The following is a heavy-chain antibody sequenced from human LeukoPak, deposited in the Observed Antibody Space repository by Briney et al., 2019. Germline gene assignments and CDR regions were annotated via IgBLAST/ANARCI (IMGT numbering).Heavy chain of an antibody. V-gene: IGHV3-33*06. D-gene: IGHD1-26*01. CDR3: AKCAGATHWYFDL. CDR1: GFTFRTYG. CDR2: IWYDGSDR. Sequence: PGGSLRLSCAASGFTFRTYGMSWVRQAPGKGLQWVESIWYDGSDRYYTDSVKGRFTISRDNPNNTVFLQMNGLRGDDTAVYYCAKCAGATHWYFDLWGRGTLVTVSS. J-gene: IGHJ2*01.